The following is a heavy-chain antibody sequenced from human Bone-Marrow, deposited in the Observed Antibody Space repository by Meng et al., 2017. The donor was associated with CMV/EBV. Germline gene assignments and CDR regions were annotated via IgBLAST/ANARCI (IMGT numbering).Heavy chain of an antibody. D-gene: IGHD1-26*01. J-gene: IGHJ4*02. CDR1: GFTFSEYY. CDR3: ARGGRIVGATSLGY. CDR2: ISSSGSTI. V-gene: IGHV3-11*04. Sequence: GESLKISCAASGFTFSEYYMSWIRQAPGKGLEWVSYISSSGSTIYYADSVKGRFTISRDNAKNSLYLQMNSLRAEDTAVYYCARGGRIVGATSLGYWGQGTLVTVSS.